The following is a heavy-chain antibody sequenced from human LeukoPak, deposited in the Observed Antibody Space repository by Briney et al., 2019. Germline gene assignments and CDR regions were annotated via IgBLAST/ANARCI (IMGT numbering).Heavy chain of an antibody. Sequence: GGSLRLSCAASGFSFSTYSMNWVRQAPGKGLDWVSSISSSSSYIYYADSVKCRFTISRDNAKNSEHLEMNSLRVEDTAVYYCAGVPSDYWGQGTLVTVSS. CDR2: ISSSSSYI. J-gene: IGHJ4*02. CDR1: GFSFSTYS. V-gene: IGHV3-21*01. CDR3: AGVPSDY.